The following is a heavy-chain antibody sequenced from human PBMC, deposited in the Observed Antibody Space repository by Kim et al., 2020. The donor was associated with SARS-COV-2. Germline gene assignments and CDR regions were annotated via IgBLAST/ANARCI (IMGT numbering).Heavy chain of an antibody. CDR3: ARDSPAGTVDLDV. D-gene: IGHD3-10*01. Sequence: NYAQRFHGRVTLTTDTPTSTSYMELRSLTSDDTAVYYCARDSPAGTVDLDVWGKGTTVTVSS. J-gene: IGHJ6*04. V-gene: IGHV1-18*01.